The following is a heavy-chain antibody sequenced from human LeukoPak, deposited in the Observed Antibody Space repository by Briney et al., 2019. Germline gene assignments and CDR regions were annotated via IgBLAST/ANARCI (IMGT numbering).Heavy chain of an antibody. CDR1: GGTFSSYA. Sequence: GSSVKVSCKASGGTFSSYAISWVRQAPGQGLEWMGRIIPILGIANYAQKFQGRVTITADKSTSTAYMELSSLRSEDTAVYYCARLGYCSSTSCYWTLDYWGQGTLVTVSS. CDR3: ARLGYCSSTSCYWTLDY. CDR2: IIPILGIA. V-gene: IGHV1-69*04. D-gene: IGHD2-2*01. J-gene: IGHJ4*02.